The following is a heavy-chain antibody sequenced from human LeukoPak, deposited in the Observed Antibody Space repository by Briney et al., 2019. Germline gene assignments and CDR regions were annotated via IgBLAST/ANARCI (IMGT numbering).Heavy chain of an antibody. J-gene: IGHJ4*02. CDR2: IWYDGSNK. D-gene: IGHD3-22*01. Sequence: GRSLTLSCAPSGFTFSSYGMGSVRQAPRKGLECVAVIWYDGSNKNYADSVKGRLPISRNNSKNTLYRQMNSLRAEDTAVYYCARWNLTYYYDSSGYVDYWGQGTLVTVS. CDR1: GFTFSSYG. V-gene: IGHV3-33*01. CDR3: ARWNLTYYYDSSGYVDY.